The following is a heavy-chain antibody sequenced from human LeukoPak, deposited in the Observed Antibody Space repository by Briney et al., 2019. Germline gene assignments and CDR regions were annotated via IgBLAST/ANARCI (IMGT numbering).Heavy chain of an antibody. D-gene: IGHD5-18*01. CDR1: GYIFTSYF. J-gene: IGHJ5*02. Sequence: ASVTVSCKASGYIFTSYFMHWVRQAPGQGLEWMGLINPSGGSTRYAQKFQGGVTMTRDMSTSTVYMELSSLRSEDTAVYYCARALPHRRLMDTTMEQHWFDPWGQGTLVTVSS. V-gene: IGHV1-46*01. CDR3: ARALPHRRLMDTTMEQHWFDP. CDR2: INPSGGST.